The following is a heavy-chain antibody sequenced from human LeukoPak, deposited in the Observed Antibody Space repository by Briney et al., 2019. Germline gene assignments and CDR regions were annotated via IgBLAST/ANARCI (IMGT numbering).Heavy chain of an antibody. CDR1: GGSIGSYY. J-gene: IGHJ3*02. V-gene: IGHV4-4*07. CDR3: ARAYYDSSGYRFAFDI. CDR2: IYTSGST. D-gene: IGHD3-22*01. Sequence: SETLSLTCTVSGGSIGSYYWSWIRQPAGKGLEWIGRIYTSGSTNYNPSLKSRVTMSVDTSKNQFSLKLSSVTAADTAVYYCARAYYDSSGYRFAFDIWGQGTMVTVSS.